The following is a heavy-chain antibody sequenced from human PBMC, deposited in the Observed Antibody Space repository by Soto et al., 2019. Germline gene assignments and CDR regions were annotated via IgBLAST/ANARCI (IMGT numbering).Heavy chain of an antibody. CDR2: ISSSSSYI. CDR3: AREGGWNKKDAFDI. V-gene: IGHV3-21*01. D-gene: IGHD6-19*01. J-gene: IGHJ3*02. CDR1: GFPFISYS. Sequence: GGSLRLSSAASGFPFISYSMNWVRQATGKGLEWVSSISSSSSYIYYADSVKGRFTISRDNAKNSLYLQMNSLRAEDTAVYYCAREGGWNKKDAFDIWGQGTMVTVSS.